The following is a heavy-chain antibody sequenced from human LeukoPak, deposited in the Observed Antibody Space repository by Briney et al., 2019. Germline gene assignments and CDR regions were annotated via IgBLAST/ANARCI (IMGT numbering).Heavy chain of an antibody. D-gene: IGHD3-16*01. CDR3: ARGAGFLGDMDV. J-gene: IGHJ6*03. CDR1: GGSVSSGSYY. Sequence: SQTLSLTCTFAGGSVSSGSYYWSWIRQPAGKGLEWIGRIYTSGSTNYNPSLKSRVTISVDTSKTQFSLRLSSVTAADTAVYYCARGAGFLGDMDVWGKGTTVTVS. CDR2: IYTSGST. V-gene: IGHV4-61*02.